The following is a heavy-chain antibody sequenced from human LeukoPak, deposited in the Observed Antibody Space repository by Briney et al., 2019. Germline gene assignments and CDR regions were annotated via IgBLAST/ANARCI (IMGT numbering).Heavy chain of an antibody. V-gene: IGHV1-2*02. CDR3: ARRCDTSSYYTYYFDY. D-gene: IGHD3-22*01. CDR1: GYTFTRYG. Sequence: ASVKVSCKASGYTFTRYGISWVRQAPGQGLEWMGWINPNSGGTNYAQKFQGRVTMTRDTSISTAYMELSRLRSDDTAVYFCARRCDTSSYYTYYFDYWGQGTLVTVSS. J-gene: IGHJ4*02. CDR2: INPNSGGT.